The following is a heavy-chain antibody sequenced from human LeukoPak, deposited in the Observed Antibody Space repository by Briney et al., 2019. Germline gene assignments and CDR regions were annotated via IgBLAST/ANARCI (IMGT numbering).Heavy chain of an antibody. CDR3: ARLGSRSSSSWFDP. CDR1: GGSISSYY. V-gene: IGHV4-4*09. D-gene: IGHD6-6*01. CDR2: IYTSGST. J-gene: IGHJ5*02. Sequence: SETLSLTCTVSGGSISSYYWSWIRQPPGKGLEWIGYIYTSGSTNYNPSLKSRVTISVDTSKNQFSLKLSSVTAADTAVYYCARLGSRSSSSWFDPWGQGTLVTVSS.